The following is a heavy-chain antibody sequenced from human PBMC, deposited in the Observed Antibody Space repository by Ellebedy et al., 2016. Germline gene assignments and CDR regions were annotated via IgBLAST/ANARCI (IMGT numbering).Heavy chain of an antibody. J-gene: IGHJ4*02. CDR1: GGSVDTYY. V-gene: IGHV4-59*02. CDR3: ARDVCLYSSSPSFDS. D-gene: IGHD6-6*01. Sequence: SETLSLTXTVSGGSVDTYYWTWLRQSPGKRLEWIGYVFYGGSTKYNPSLRSRVTISLDTSKNQFSLKLTSVAAADTAVYYCARDVCLYSSSPSFDSWGQGTLVTVSS. CDR2: VFYGGST.